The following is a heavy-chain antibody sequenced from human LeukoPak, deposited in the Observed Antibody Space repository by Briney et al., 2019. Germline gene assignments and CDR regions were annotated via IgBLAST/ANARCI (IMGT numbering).Heavy chain of an antibody. Sequence: AGGSLRLSCAASGFTLSSYAMSWVCQAPGRGLEWVSAISGSGGSTYYADSVKGRFTISRDNSKNTLYLQMNSLRAEDTAVYYCAKLAFVVVVPAADYWGQGTLVTVSS. D-gene: IGHD2-2*01. CDR3: AKLAFVVVVPAADY. CDR2: ISGSGGST. CDR1: GFTLSSYA. J-gene: IGHJ4*02. V-gene: IGHV3-23*01.